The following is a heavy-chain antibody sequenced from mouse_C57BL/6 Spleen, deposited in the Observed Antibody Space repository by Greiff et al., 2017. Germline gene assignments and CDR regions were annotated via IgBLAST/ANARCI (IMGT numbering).Heavy chain of an antibody. V-gene: IGHV5-2*01. CDR3: VGAGREVSFDY. CDR1: EYEFPSHD. D-gene: IGHD4-1*01. CDR2: ITSDGGST. J-gene: IGHJ2*01. Sequence: EVQLVESGGGLVQPGESLKLSCESNEYEFPSHDMSWVRKTPEKRLELVAAITSDGGSTYYPDTMERRFIISRDNTKKTLYLQMNNLTSEDTAMYYGVGAGREVSFDYWGQGTTLTVSS.